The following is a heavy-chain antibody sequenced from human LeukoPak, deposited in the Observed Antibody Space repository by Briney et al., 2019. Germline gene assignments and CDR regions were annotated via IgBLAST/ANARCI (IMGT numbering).Heavy chain of an antibody. J-gene: IGHJ6*03. D-gene: IGHD2-15*01. CDR1: GGSISSYY. CDR2: IYYSGST. V-gene: IGHV4-59*01. Sequence: PSETLSLTCTVSGGSISSYYWSWIRQPPGKGLEWTGYIYYSGSTNYNPSLKSRVTISVDTSKNQFSLKLSSVTAADTAVYYCARCYYYYYYMDVWGKGTTVTVSS. CDR3: ARCYYYYYYMDV.